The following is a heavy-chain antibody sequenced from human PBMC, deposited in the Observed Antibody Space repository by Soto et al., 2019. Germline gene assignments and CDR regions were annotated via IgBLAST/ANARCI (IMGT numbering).Heavy chain of an antibody. J-gene: IGHJ4*02. CDR1: GFTFSSYG. Sequence: HPGGSLRLSCAASGFTFSSYGMPWVRQAPGKGLEWVAVISYDGSNKYYADSVKSRFTISRDNSKNTLYLQMTSLRAEDTAVYYCAKDRHTYGSGTYPLDYWGQGT. CDR2: ISYDGSNK. CDR3: AKDRHTYGSGTYPLDY. V-gene: IGHV3-30*18. D-gene: IGHD3-10*01.